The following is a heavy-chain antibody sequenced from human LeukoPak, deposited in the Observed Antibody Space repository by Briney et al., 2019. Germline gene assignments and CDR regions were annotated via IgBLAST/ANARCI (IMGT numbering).Heavy chain of an antibody. CDR3: ARHETADWFDP. CDR2: INYSGST. V-gene: IGHV4-39*01. CDR1: RGSISSSRYY. Sequence: SETLSLTCTVSRGSISSSRYYWGWIRQPPGKGLEWIARINYSGSTQYNPSLKSRVTISVDTSKRQFSLKLNSVTAADTAVYYCARHETADWFDPWGQGTLVSVSS. J-gene: IGHJ5*02.